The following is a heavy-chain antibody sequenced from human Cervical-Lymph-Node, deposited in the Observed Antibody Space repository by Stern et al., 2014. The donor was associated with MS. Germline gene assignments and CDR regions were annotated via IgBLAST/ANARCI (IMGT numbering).Heavy chain of an antibody. Sequence: EVQLVESGGGLVKPGGSLRLSCAASGFTFSSYSMNWVRQTPGKGLEWVSSINNSSNFIYYADSLKGRFTISRDNAKNSLYLQMNSLRAEDTAVYYCARLHLAYFSYGMDVWGQGTTVTVSS. V-gene: IGHV3-21*01. CDR3: ARLHLAYFSYGMDV. D-gene: IGHD4-11*01. J-gene: IGHJ6*02. CDR2: INNSSNFI. CDR1: GFTFSSYS.